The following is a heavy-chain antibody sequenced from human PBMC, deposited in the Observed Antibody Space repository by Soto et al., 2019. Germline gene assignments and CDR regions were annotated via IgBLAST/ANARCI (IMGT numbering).Heavy chain of an antibody. V-gene: IGHV4-39*01. CDR2: ISYSGGT. D-gene: IGHD6-25*01. CDR3: ATAAAGPFEY. J-gene: IGHJ4*02. CDR1: GVSISRSSYY. Sequence: PPETLSLTCTVSGVSISRSSYYWGWIRQPPGKGLEWIAGISYSGGTYYKSSLKSRVTISVDTSKNQFSLKLNSVTAADTAVYYCATAAAGPFEYWGQGTLVTVS.